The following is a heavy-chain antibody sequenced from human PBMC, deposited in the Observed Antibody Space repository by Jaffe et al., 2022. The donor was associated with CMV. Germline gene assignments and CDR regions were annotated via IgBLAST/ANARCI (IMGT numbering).Heavy chain of an antibody. CDR2: IKSKTDGGTT. J-gene: IGHJ6*02. D-gene: IGHD6-6*01. CDR1: GFTFSNAW. Sequence: EVQLVESGGGLVKPGGSLRLSCAASGFTFSNAWMSWVRQAPGKGLEWVGRIKSKTDGGTTDYAAPVKGRFTISRDDSKNTLYLQMNSLKTEDTAVYYCTTDVSIAARPEVWGQGTTVTVSS. CDR3: TTDVSIAARPEV. V-gene: IGHV3-15*01.